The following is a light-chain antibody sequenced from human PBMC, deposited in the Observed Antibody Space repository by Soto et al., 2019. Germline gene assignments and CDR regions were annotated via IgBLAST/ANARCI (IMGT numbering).Light chain of an antibody. CDR3: RSYTSSSTLLYV. J-gene: IGLJ1*01. V-gene: IGLV2-14*01. Sequence: QSALTQPASVSGSPGQSITISCTGTSSDVGGYNSVSWYQQHPGKAPKLMIYDVSNRPSGVSNRFSGSKSGNTASLTISGLQAEDEAEYYCRSYTSSSTLLYVFGTGTQLTVL. CDR2: DVS. CDR1: SSDVGGYNS.